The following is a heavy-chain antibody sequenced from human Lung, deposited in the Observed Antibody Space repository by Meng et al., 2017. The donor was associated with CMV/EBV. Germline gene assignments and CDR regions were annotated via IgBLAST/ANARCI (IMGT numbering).Heavy chain of an antibody. V-gene: IGHV3-11*01. CDR1: GFAFSDYY. Sequence: SCEASGFAFSDYYMCWIRQAPGKGLEWISYISGSGSTIYYADSMKGRISISRDNAKNSVFLQMSSLRAEETAVYFCARGATYYYDSSGSFDQWGQGTLVTVSS. CDR2: ISGSGSTI. D-gene: IGHD3-22*01. CDR3: ARGATYYYDSSGSFDQ. J-gene: IGHJ4*02.